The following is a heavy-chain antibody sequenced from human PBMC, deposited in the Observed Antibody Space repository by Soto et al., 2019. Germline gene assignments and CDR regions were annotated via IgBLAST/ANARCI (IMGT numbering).Heavy chain of an antibody. V-gene: IGHV4-30-4*01. CDR3: ARSVLVPAAINWFDP. Sequence: PSETLSLTCTVSGGSISSGDYYWSWIRQPPGKGLEWIGYIYYSGSTYYNPSLKSRVTISVDRSKNQFSLKLSSVTAADTAVYYCARSVLVPAAINWFDPWGQGTLVTLSS. CDR2: IYYSGST. CDR1: GGSISSGDYY. J-gene: IGHJ5*02. D-gene: IGHD2-2*02.